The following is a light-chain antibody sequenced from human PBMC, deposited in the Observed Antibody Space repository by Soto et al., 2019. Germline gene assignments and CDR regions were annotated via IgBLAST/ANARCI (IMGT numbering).Light chain of an antibody. CDR2: AVS. J-gene: IGLJ1*01. CDR1: SSDIGSYDH. CDR3: ISYTDRQSYX. Sequence: QSALTQPASVSGSPGQSITISCSGTSSDIGSYDHVAWYQQFPGKSPKLIIYAVSDRPSGVSDRFSGSKSGISASLTISGLQTEDEADYYCISYTDRQSYXFGTGTKVTV. V-gene: IGLV2-14*03.